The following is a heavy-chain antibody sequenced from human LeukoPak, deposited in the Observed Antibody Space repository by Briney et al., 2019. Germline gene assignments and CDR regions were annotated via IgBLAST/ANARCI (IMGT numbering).Heavy chain of an antibody. CDR1: GFTFSSYA. J-gene: IGHJ3*01. D-gene: IGHD2-15*01. Sequence: QPGGSLRLSCAASGFTFSSYAMSWVRQAPGKGLQWVSAISGSGGSTHYADSVKGRFTISRDNSKNTLCLQMNSLTAEDTAVYYCTKETVVVVAATPDAFVFWGQGTMVTVSS. CDR3: TKETVVVVAATPDAFVF. CDR2: ISGSGGST. V-gene: IGHV3-23*01.